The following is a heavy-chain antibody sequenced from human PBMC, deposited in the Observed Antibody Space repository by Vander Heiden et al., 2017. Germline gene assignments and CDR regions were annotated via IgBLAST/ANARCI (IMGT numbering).Heavy chain of an antibody. CDR2: FDPEDGET. Sequence: QVPLVQSGAEVKKPGASVKVSCKVSGYPLTELSMHGVRQAPGKGLEWMGGFDPEDGETIYAQKFQGRVTMTEDTSTDTAYMELSSLRSEDTAVYYCATVWRYCSGGSCRQDYGMDVWGQGTTVTVSS. CDR3: ATVWRYCSGGSCRQDYGMDV. CDR1: GYPLTELS. V-gene: IGHV1-24*01. D-gene: IGHD2-15*01. J-gene: IGHJ6*02.